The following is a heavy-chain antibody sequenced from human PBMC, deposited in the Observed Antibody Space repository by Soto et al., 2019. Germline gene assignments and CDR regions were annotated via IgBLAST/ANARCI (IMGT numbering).Heavy chain of an antibody. CDR1: GGSISSGDYY. CDR2: IYYSGST. V-gene: IGHV4-61*08. J-gene: IGHJ5*02. CDR3: ARGGAPITIFGVVMSWFDP. Sequence: SETLSLTCTVSGGSISSGDYYWSWIRQPPGKGLEWIGYIYYSGSTYYNPSLKSRVTISVDTSKNQFPLKLSSVTAADTAVYYCARGGAPITIFGVVMSWFDPWGQGTLVTVSS. D-gene: IGHD3-3*01.